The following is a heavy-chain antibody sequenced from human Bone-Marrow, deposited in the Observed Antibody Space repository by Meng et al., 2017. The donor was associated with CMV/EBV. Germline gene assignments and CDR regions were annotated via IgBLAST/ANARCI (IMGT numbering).Heavy chain of an antibody. D-gene: IGHD3-3*01. V-gene: IGHV4-61*08. J-gene: IGHJ5*02. CDR1: GGSVSTGAYY. CDR3: ARSRGDTVFGVFGGLNWFDP. Sequence: SETLPHTCTVSGGSVSTGAYYWTWIRQPPGKGLEWIGYISYSGSTNYNPSLKSRVSISVDTSRNQFSLKLNYVTAADTSVYYCARSRGDTVFGVFGGLNWFDPWGQGTLVTVSS. CDR2: ISYSGST.